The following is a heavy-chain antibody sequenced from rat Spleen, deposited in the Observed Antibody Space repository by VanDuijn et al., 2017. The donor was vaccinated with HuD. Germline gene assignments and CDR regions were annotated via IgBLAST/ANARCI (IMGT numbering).Heavy chain of an antibody. CDR2: ITYDGSAT. CDR3: ARHGQIYNYGGYYPSGVMDA. Sequence: EVQLVEAGGGLVQPGRSMKLSCAASGITFSNFPMAWVRQAPTKGLEWVATITYDGSATYYRDSVEGRFTISRDSAKSTLYLQVDSLRSEDTATYYCARHGQIYNYGGYYPSGVMDAWGQGVSVTVSS. D-gene: IGHD1-12*03. CDR1: GITFSNFP. J-gene: IGHJ4*01. V-gene: IGHV5-7*01.